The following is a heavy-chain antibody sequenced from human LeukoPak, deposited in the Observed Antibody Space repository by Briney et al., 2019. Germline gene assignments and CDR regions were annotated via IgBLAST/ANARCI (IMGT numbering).Heavy chain of an antibody. CDR2: INSDGSRT. CDR1: GFTFSSYW. D-gene: IGHD3-10*01. J-gene: IGHJ4*02. V-gene: IGHV3-74*01. Sequence: GGSLRLSCAASGFTFSSYWMHWVRQAPGKGLVWVSRINSDGSRTSYADSVKGRFTISRDNAKNSLYLQMNSLRAEDTAVYYCARDWGYYGSGSYDWGQGTLVTVSS. CDR3: ARDWGYYGSGSYD.